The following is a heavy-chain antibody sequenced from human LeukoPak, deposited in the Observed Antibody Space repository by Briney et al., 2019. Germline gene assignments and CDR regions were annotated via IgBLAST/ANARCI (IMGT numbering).Heavy chain of an antibody. D-gene: IGHD3-22*01. CDR2: INHSGST. J-gene: IGHJ4*02. CDR1: GFTFSDYY. Sequence: PGGSLRLSCAASGFTFSDYYMSWIRQAPGKGLEWIGEINHSGSTNYNPSLKSRVTISVDTSKNQFSLKLSSVTAADTAVYYCARVGITDDSSGYYLDYWGQGTLVTVSS. CDR3: ARVGITDDSSGYYLDY. V-gene: IGHV4-34*01.